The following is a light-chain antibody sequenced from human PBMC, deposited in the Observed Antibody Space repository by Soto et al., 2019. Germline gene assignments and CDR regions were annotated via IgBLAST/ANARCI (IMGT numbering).Light chain of an antibody. CDR3: QQNYSTPG. CDR2: AAS. CDR1: QRIRSY. J-gene: IGKJ3*01. Sequence: DIQMTQSPSSLSASVGDRVTITCRASQRIRSYLNWYQQKPAQAPKLLIYAASSLHSGVPSRFTGSGSGSNSTITISRPQPEDLANYYSQQNYSTPGFGPGTKVDIK. V-gene: IGKV1-39*01.